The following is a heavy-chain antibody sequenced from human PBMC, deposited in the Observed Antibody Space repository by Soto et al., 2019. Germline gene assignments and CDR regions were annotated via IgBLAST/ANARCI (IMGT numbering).Heavy chain of an antibody. CDR1: GDSISSGDYY. Sequence: SETLSLTCTVSGDSISSGDYYWSWIRQPPGKGLEWIGCIYYSGNTYYNPSLKRRFSISVDTSKNQFSLQLSSVTVADTAVYYCARKTYGLDVWGQGTTVTVSS. CDR2: IYYSGNT. J-gene: IGHJ6*02. CDR3: ARKTYGLDV. V-gene: IGHV4-30-4*01.